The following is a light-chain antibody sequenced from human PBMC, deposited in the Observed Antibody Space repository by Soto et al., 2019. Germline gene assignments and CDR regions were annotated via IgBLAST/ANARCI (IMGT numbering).Light chain of an antibody. Sequence: DIPMTQSPSTLSAYVGDRVTITCRASQIISSWLAWYQQKPGKAPKLLIYKASSLESGVPSRFSGSGSGTEFTLTISSLQPDDFATYYCQQYNSNPYTFGQGTKLEIK. J-gene: IGKJ2*01. CDR2: KAS. CDR1: QIISSW. V-gene: IGKV1-5*03. CDR3: QQYNSNPYT.